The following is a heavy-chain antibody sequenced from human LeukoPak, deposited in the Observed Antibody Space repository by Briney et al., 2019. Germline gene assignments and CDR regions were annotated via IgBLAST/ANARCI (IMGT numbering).Heavy chain of an antibody. CDR1: GFTFSSYS. J-gene: IGHJ4*02. CDR2: ISSSSSYI. D-gene: IGHD1-14*01. V-gene: IGHV3-21*01. CDR3: ARDAARNRCDY. Sequence: GGSLRLSCAASGFTFSSYSMNWVRQAPGKGLEWVSSISSSSSYIYYADSVKGRFTISRDNAKSSLYLQMNSLRAEDTAVYYCARDAARNRCDYWGQGTLVTVSS.